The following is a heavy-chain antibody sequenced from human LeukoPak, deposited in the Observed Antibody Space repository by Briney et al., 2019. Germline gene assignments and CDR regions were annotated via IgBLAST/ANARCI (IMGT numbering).Heavy chain of an antibody. CDR3: ARANDYVWGSFYY. V-gene: IGHV3-7*03. CDR1: GFTFSSYW. J-gene: IGHJ4*02. Sequence: GGSLRLSCAASGFTFSSYWMSWVRQAPGKGLEWVANIKQDGSEKYYVDSVKGRFTISRDNAKNSLYLQMNSLRAEDTALYYCARANDYVWGSFYYWGQGTLVTVSS. CDR2: IKQDGSEK. D-gene: IGHD3-16*01.